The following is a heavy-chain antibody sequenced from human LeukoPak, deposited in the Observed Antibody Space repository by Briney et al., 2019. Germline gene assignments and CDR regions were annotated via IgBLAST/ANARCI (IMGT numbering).Heavy chain of an antibody. CDR3: ARLPEFTVTTGPYYYYGMDV. Sequence: ASVKVSCKTSGYTFTGYYMHWVRQAPGQGLEWMGRINPNSGGTNYAQKFQGRVTMTRDTSISTAYMELSRLRSDDTAVYYCARLPEFTVTTGPYYYYGMDVWGQGTTVTVSS. CDR1: GYTFTGYY. J-gene: IGHJ6*02. D-gene: IGHD4-17*01. V-gene: IGHV1-2*06. CDR2: INPNSGGT.